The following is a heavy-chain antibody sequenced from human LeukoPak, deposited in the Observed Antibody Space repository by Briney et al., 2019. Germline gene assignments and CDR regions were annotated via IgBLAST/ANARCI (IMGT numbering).Heavy chain of an antibody. J-gene: IGHJ4*02. CDR3: TRGRGSGSYGDY. Sequence: PGGSLRLSCTASGFTFGDYAMSWVRQAPGKGLEWVGFTRSKAYGGTTEYAASVKGRFTIPRDDSKSIAYLQMNSLKTEDTAVYYCTRGRGSGSYGDYWGQGTLVTVSS. V-gene: IGHV3-49*04. D-gene: IGHD3-10*01. CDR1: GFTFGDYA. CDR2: TRSKAYGGTT.